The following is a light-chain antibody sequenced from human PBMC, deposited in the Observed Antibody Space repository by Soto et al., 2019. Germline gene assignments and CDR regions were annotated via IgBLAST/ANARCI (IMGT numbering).Light chain of an antibody. V-gene: IGKV1-39*01. Sequence: DLQMPQSPSSLSASVGDRVTITCRASQSISSYLNWYQQKPGKAPKLLIYAASILKSGVPSRFSGSESWKDFTLTITSLQPEDFATYYCQHNYSTPYTFGQGNKLEIK. CDR2: AAS. CDR1: QSISSY. CDR3: QHNYSTPYT. J-gene: IGKJ2*01.